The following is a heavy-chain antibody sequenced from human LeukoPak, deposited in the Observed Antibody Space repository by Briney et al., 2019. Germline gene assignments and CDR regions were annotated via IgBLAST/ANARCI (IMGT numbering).Heavy chain of an antibody. J-gene: IGHJ6*02. CDR1: GGSISSGGYY. D-gene: IGHD2-2*01. CDR3: ARDSEVRGYCSSTSCYGGYYYYGMDV. CDR2: IYYSGST. V-gene: IGHV4-31*03. Sequence: SETLSLTCTVSGGSISSGGYYWSWIRQHPGKGLEWIGYIYYSGSTYYNPSLKSRVTISVDTSKNQFSLKLSSVTAADTAVYYCARDSEVRGYCSSTSCYGGYYYYGMDVWGQGTTVTVSS.